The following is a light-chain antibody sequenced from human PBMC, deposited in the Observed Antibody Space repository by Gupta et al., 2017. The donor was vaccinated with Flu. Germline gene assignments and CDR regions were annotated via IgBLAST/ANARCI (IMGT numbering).Light chain of an antibody. CDR2: EVR. J-gene: IGLJ1*01. CDR3: SSYATTDTLV. CDR1: RGVIGDYKY. Sequence: SITTSCTGTRGVIGDYKYVSWNQQHPGKAPKLIIYEVRNRPSRVSSRFSGSKSGNTASLTISGHQAEDEADYFCSSYATTDTLVFGTGTTVTV. V-gene: IGLV2-14*01.